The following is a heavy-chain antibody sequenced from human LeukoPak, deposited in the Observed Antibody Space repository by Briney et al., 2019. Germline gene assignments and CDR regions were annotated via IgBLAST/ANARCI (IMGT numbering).Heavy chain of an antibody. J-gene: IGHJ6*03. D-gene: IGHD6-19*01. CDR1: GFTFSSYD. Sequence: GGSLRLSCAASGFTFSSYDIHWVRQAPGKGLEWVAFIRYDGSNKKYADSVRGRFTISRDNSKNTLYLQMNSLRAEDTAVYFCAKGSKAVLFTRDHYMDVWGKGTTVTISS. CDR3: AKGSKAVLFTRDHYMDV. V-gene: IGHV3-30*02. CDR2: IRYDGSNK.